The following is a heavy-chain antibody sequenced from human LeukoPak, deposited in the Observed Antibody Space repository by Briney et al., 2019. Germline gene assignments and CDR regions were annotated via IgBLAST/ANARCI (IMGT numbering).Heavy chain of an antibody. CDR2: IYYSGST. CDR3: ARVGIYYDSSSFDP. J-gene: IGHJ5*02. V-gene: IGHV4-59*01. Sequence: TSETLSLTCTVSGGSIRSYYWSWIRQPPGKGLEWIGYIYYSGSTNYNPSLKSRVTISVDTSKNQFSLKLSSVTAADTAVYYCARVGIYYDSSSFDPWGQGTLVTVSS. D-gene: IGHD3-22*01. CDR1: GGSIRSYY.